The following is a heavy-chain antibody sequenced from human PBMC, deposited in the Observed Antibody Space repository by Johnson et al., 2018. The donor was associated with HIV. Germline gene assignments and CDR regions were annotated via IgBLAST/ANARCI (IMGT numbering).Heavy chain of an antibody. Sequence: VQLVESGGGLVQPGGSLRLSCAASGFTFDDYGMSWVRQAPGKGLEWVSGINWNGGSTYYADSVKGRFTISRDNSKNSLYLQMNSLRTEDTALYYCAKGGVAAAKGDFDIWGQGTMVTVSS. CDR3: AKGGVAAAKGDFDI. D-gene: IGHD6-25*01. CDR1: GFTFDDYG. CDR2: INWNGGST. J-gene: IGHJ3*02. V-gene: IGHV3-43*02.